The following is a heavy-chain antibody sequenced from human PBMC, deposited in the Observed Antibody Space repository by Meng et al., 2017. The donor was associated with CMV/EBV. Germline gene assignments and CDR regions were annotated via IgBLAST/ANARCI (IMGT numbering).Heavy chain of an antibody. V-gene: IGHV4-31*03. CDR1: GGSISNGNYF. Sequence: QVQLQESGPGLVKPSQTLSLTCRVSGGSISNGNYFWSWVRQPPGKGLEWIGYIHYNGRAYYNPSLKSRVTISVDTSKNQFFLNLNSVTAADTAVYYCAREVNVPVTSDGFDIWGQGTMVTVSS. CDR2: IHYNGRA. D-gene: IGHD3-10*02. J-gene: IGHJ3*02. CDR3: AREVNVPVTSDGFDI.